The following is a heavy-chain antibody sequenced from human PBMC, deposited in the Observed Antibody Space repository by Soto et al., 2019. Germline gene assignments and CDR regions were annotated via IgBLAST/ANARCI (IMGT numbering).Heavy chain of an antibody. CDR1: GGSITNDY. J-gene: IGHJ5*02. V-gene: IGHV4-59*12. Sequence: SETLSLTCAVSGGSITNDYWSWIRQPPGKGLEWIGYIYHSGSTYYNPSLKSRVTISVDRSKNQFSLKLSSVTAADTAVYYCARAAAAAGTSVVDWFDPWGQGTLVTVSS. D-gene: IGHD6-13*01. CDR2: IYHSGST. CDR3: ARAAAAAGTSVVDWFDP.